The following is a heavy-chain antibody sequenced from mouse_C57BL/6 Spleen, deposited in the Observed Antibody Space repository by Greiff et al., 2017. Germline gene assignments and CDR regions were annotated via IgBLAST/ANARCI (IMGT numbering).Heavy chain of an antibody. CDR3: AREYYDCDGVYAMDY. Sequence: VQLQQPGAELVKPGASVKLSCKASGYTFTSYWMHWVKQRPGQGLEWIGMIHPNSGSTNYNEKFKSKATLTVDKSSSSAYMQLSSLTSEDSAVYYSAREYYDCDGVYAMDYWGQGTSVTVSS. D-gene: IGHD2-4*01. V-gene: IGHV1-64*01. CDR2: IHPNSGST. J-gene: IGHJ4*01. CDR1: GYTFTSYW.